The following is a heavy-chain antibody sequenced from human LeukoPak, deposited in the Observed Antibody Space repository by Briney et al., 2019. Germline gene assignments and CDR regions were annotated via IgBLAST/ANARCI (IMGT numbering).Heavy chain of an antibody. CDR2: ISGSGGST. V-gene: IGHV3-23*01. J-gene: IGHJ5*02. Sequence: GGSLRLSCAASGFTFSSYGMSWVRQAPGKGLEWVSSISGSGGSTYYADSVQGRFTISRDNSKHTLYLQMHSLRAEDKDVYYCAKSRDLYIVVVPAASFLSWGQGTLVTVSS. CDR1: GFTFSSYG. D-gene: IGHD2-2*01. CDR3: AKSRDLYIVVVPAASFLS.